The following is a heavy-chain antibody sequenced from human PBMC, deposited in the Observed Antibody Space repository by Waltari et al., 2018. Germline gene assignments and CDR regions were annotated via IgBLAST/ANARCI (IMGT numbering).Heavy chain of an antibody. D-gene: IGHD3-10*01. CDR2: IYYSGST. J-gene: IGHJ4*02. CDR3: ARRSAYYYGN. Sequence: QLQLQESGPGLVKPSETLSLTCTVPGGSISSSSYYWGWIRQPPGKGLEWIGSIYYSGSTYYNPSLKSRVTISVDTSKNQFTLKLSSVTAADTAVYYCARRSAYYYGNWGQGTLVTVSS. V-gene: IGHV4-39*07. CDR1: GGSISSSSYY.